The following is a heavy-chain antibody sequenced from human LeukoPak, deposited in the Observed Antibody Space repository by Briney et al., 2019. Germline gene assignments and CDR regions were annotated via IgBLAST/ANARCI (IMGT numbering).Heavy chain of an antibody. D-gene: IGHD3-10*01. CDR1: GYTFTSYG. Sequence: ASVKVSCKASGYTFTSYGISWVRQAPGQGLEWMGWISAYNGNTNYAQELQGRVTMTTDTSTSTAYMELRSLRSDDTAVYYCARDGSAADIYYYYGMDVWGQGTTVTVSS. J-gene: IGHJ6*02. CDR3: ARDGSAADIYYYYGMDV. CDR2: ISAYNGNT. V-gene: IGHV1-18*01.